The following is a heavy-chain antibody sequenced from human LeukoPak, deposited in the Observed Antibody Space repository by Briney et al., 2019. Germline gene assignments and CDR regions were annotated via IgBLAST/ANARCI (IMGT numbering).Heavy chain of an antibody. Sequence: GGSLRLSCAASGFCLSTSLSWVRQAPGGGLEWVAAISGSGDKTYHADSVKGRFTISKDNSENRLSLQMDSLRAEDTAVYFCAKDTTAWWYHRAYMNVWGKGTTVTVSS. CDR2: ISGSGDKT. CDR3: AKDTTAWWYHRAYMNV. V-gene: IGHV3-23*01. J-gene: IGHJ6*03. CDR1: GFCLSTS. D-gene: IGHD2-15*01.